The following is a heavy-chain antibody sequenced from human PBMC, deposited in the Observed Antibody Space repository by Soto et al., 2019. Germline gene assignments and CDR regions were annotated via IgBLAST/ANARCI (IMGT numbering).Heavy chain of an antibody. CDR2: INHSGST. V-gene: IGHV4-34*01. CDR1: GGSFSGYY. Sequence: SETLSLTCAVYGGSFSGYYWSWIRQPPGKGLEWIGEINHSGSTNYNPSLKSRVTISVDTSKNQFSLKLSSVTAADTAVYYCARGLSNRAARVRGYFDYWSQGTLVTVSS. CDR3: ARGLSNRAARVRGYFDY. D-gene: IGHD6-6*01. J-gene: IGHJ4*02.